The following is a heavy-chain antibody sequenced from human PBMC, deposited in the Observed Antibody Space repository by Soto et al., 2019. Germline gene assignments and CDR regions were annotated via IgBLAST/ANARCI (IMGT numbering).Heavy chain of an antibody. Sequence: QVQLVQSGAEEKKPGASVKVSCKASGYTFTSYAMHWVRQAPGQRLEWMGWINAGNGNTKYSQKVQGRVTITRETSASTAYMELSSLRSEDTAVYYCARGSGYYYWDDYWGQGTLVTVSS. CDR3: ARGSGYYYWDDY. CDR2: INAGNGNT. V-gene: IGHV1-3*05. J-gene: IGHJ4*02. CDR1: GYTFTSYA. D-gene: IGHD3-22*01.